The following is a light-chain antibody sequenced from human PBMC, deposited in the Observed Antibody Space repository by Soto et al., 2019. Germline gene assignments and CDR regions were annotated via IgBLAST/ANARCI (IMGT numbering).Light chain of an antibody. CDR2: EVT. CDR3: SSYTSSTTLYV. CDR1: SRDIGFFNY. V-gene: IGLV2-14*01. J-gene: IGLJ1*01. Sequence: QSALTQPASVSGSPGQSITISCTGTSRDIGFFNYVSWYQQFPGNAPKLIIFEVTNRPSGVSNRFSGSKSGDTASLTISGLHADDEADYYCSSYTSSTTLYVFGSGTKVTVL.